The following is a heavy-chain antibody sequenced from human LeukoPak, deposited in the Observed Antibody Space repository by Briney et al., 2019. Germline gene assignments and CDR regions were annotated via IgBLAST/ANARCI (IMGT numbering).Heavy chain of an antibody. J-gene: IGHJ4*02. CDR3: PRLVVDTAMVQTHYFDY. CDR1: GYSFTSYW. V-gene: IGHV5-51*01. D-gene: IGHD5-18*01. Sequence: GESLKISCKGSGYSFTSYWIGWGRQMPGKGLEWMGIINTGDSDTRYSPSFQGQVTISADKSISTAYLQWSSLKASDTAMYYCPRLVVDTAMVQTHYFDYWGQGTLVTVSS. CDR2: INTGDSDT.